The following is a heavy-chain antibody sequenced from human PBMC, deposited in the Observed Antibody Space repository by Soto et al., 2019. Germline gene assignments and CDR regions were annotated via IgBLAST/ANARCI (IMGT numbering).Heavy chain of an antibody. CDR1: GYTFTSYD. V-gene: IGHV1-8*01. D-gene: IGHD2-21*01. Sequence: ASVKVSCKASGYTFTSYDINWVRQATGQGPEWMGWMNPNSGNTGYAQKFQGRVTMTRNTSISTAYMELSSLRSEDTAVYYCARKYSVGTRGCYYYGMDVWGQGTTVTVSS. J-gene: IGHJ6*02. CDR3: ARKYSVGTRGCYYYGMDV. CDR2: MNPNSGNT.